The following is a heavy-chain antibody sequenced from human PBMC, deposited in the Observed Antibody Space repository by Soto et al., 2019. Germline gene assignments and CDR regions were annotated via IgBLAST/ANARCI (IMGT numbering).Heavy chain of an antibody. V-gene: IGHV4-31*03. CDR3: ARDKKTGTTSSWFDP. D-gene: IGHD1-1*01. CDR2: IYYSGST. CDR1: GGSISSGGYY. J-gene: IGHJ5*02. Sequence: TSETLSLTCTVSGGSISSGGYYWSWIRQHPGKGLEWIGYIYYSGSTYYNPSLKSRVTISVDTSKNQFSLKLSSVTAADTAVYYCARDKKTGTTSSWFDPWGQGTLVTVSS.